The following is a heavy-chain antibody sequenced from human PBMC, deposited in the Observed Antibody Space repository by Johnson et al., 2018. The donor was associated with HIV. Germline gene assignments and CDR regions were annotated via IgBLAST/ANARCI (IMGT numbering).Heavy chain of an antibody. J-gene: IGHJ3*01. CDR1: GFAFSSYA. CDR2: ISYDGRDA. CDR3: STLWFCEVSGYDAFDG. V-gene: IGHV3-30*04. D-gene: IGHD3-10*01. Sequence: QMLLVESGGGVVQPGTSLRLSCTASGFAFSSYALHWVRQAPGKGLEWVAVISYDGRDAYYADSVKGRFTSYRDNSKNTLYLQMNSLRPEDSAVYYCSTLWFCEVSGYDAFDGWGQGTMVTVSS.